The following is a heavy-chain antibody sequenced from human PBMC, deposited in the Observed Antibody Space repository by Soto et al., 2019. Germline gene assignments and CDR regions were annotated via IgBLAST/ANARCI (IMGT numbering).Heavy chain of an antibody. CDR2: ISGTGGHT. Sequence: GGSLRLSCAASGFTFSSYAMSWVRQAPGKGLEWVSAISGTGGHTYYADSVKGRFTISRDNSKNTLYLQMSSLRADDTAVYYCAKGWGFSNYYFDYWGQGTLVTVSS. D-gene: IGHD4-4*01. CDR3: AKGWGFSNYYFDY. V-gene: IGHV3-23*01. CDR1: GFTFSSYA. J-gene: IGHJ4*02.